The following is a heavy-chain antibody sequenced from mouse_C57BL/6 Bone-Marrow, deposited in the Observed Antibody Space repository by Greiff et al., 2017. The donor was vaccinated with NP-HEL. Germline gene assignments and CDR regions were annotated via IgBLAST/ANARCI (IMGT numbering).Heavy chain of an antibody. J-gene: IGHJ2*01. CDR2: ISDGGSYT. CDR1: GFTFSSYA. D-gene: IGHD2-2*01. Sequence: EVKLLESGGGLVKPGGSLKLSCAASGFTFSSYAMSWVRQTPEKRLEWVATISDGGSYTYYPDNVKGRFTISRDNAKNNLYLQMSHLKSEDTAMYYCAGGRMATGDYWGQGTTLTVSS. CDR3: AGGRMATGDY. V-gene: IGHV5-4*03.